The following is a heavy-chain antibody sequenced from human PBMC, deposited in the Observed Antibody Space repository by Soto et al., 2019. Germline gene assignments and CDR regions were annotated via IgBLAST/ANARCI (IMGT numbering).Heavy chain of an antibody. CDR2: ISYSGST. D-gene: IGHD2-21*02. CDR3: AMGVVTATPHYFDY. V-gene: IGHV4-59*01. Sequence: QVQLQESGPGLVKPSETLSLTCTVSGGSISSYYWSWIRQPPGKGLEWNGYISYSGSTNYNPSLKSRVTISVDTSKNQFSLKLSSVTAADTAVYYCAMGVVTATPHYFDYWGKGTLVTVSS. J-gene: IGHJ4*02. CDR1: GGSISSYY.